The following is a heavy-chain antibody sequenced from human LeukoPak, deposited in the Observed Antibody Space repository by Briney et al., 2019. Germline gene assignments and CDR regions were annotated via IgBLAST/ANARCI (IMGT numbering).Heavy chain of an antibody. CDR1: GGSISSSSYY. J-gene: IGHJ6*03. Sequence: SETLSLTCTVSGGSISSSSYYWGWIRQPPGKGLEWIGSIYYSGSTYYNPSLKSRVTISVDTSKNQFSLKLSSVTAADTAVYYCARHASSIAAFTYYYYYMDVWGKGTTVTVSS. CDR3: ARHASSIAAFTYYYYYMDV. V-gene: IGHV4-39*01. CDR2: IYYSGST. D-gene: IGHD6-6*01.